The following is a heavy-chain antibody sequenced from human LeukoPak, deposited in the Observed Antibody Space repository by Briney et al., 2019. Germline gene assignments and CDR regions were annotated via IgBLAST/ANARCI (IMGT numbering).Heavy chain of an antibody. CDR1: GGSFCGYY. J-gene: IGHJ5*02. CDR3: ARRQPRYNWNLGSRFDP. Sequence: SETLSLTCADYGGSFCGYYWSWIPQPPGKGLLWIGEINHSGSTNYNPSLKSRVTISVDTSKNQFSLKLSSVTAADTAVYYCARRQPRYNWNLGSRFDPWGQGTLVPVSS. V-gene: IGHV4-34*01. D-gene: IGHD1-7*01. CDR2: INHSGST.